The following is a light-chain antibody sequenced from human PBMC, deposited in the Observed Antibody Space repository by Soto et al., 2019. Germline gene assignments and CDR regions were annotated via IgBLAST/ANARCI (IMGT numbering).Light chain of an antibody. V-gene: IGKV1-33*01. J-gene: IGKJ3*01. CDR1: HDITSY. Sequence: DIQMTQSPSSLSASVGDRVTITCQASHDITSYLNWYQHKPGKAPKLLIYAASSLEAGVPSRFSGSGAGTDFTFTISSLPPEDVATYYCQKCDYLPIFGPGTTVDFK. CDR3: QKCDYLPI. CDR2: AAS.